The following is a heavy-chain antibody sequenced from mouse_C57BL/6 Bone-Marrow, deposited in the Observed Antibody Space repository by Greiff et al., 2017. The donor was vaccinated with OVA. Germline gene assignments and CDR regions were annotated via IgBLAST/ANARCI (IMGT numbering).Heavy chain of an antibody. Sequence: EVQVVESGAELVRPGASVKLSCTASGFNIKDDYMHWVKQRPEQGLEWIGWIDPENGDTEYASKVQGKATITADTSSNTAYLQLSSLTSEDTAVYYCTTPFYGYDGFAYWGQGTLVTVSA. CDR1: GFNIKDDY. V-gene: IGHV14-4*01. CDR2: IDPENGDT. D-gene: IGHD2-2*01. CDR3: TTPFYGYDGFAY. J-gene: IGHJ3*01.